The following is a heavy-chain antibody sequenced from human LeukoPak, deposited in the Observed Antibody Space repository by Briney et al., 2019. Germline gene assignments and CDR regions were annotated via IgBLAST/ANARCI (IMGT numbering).Heavy chain of an antibody. CDR1: GDDVSTNNVA. Sequence: LSQTLSLTCAISGDDVSTNNVAWNWIRQSPSRGLEWLGRTYYRSKWSNDYAVSVKSRITINPDTSKNQCSLQLNSVTPDDTALYYCARGRYSGFDLWGQGTMVTVSS. V-gene: IGHV6-1*01. J-gene: IGHJ3*01. D-gene: IGHD2-15*01. CDR3: ARGRYSGFDL. CDR2: TYYRSKWSN.